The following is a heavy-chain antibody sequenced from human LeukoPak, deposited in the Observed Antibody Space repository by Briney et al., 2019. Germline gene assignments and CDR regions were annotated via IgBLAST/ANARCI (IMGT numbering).Heavy chain of an antibody. CDR2: IYYTGRT. CDR1: GGSISSYY. Sequence: SETLSLTCTVSGGSISSYYWSWIRQPPGKALEWFGYIYYTGRTNYNPSLKSRVTMSVDTSKNQFSLKLSSVTAADTAVYYCARGEVFGDYWGQGTLVTVSS. CDR3: ARGEVFGDY. J-gene: IGHJ4*02. D-gene: IGHD3-16*01. V-gene: IGHV4-59*01.